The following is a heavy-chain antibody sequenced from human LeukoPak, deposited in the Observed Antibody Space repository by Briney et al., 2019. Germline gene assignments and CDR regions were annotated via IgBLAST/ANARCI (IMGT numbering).Heavy chain of an antibody. CDR2: IYYSGST. V-gene: IGHV4-39*01. Sequence: PSETLSLTCTVSGGSISSSSYYWGWIRQPPGKGLEWIGSIYYSGSTYYNPSLKSRVTISVDTSKNQFSLKLSSVTAADTAVYYCARHAADYDSNWFDPWGQGTLVTVSS. CDR3: ARHAADYDSNWFDP. D-gene: IGHD3-22*01. CDR1: GGSISSSSYY. J-gene: IGHJ5*02.